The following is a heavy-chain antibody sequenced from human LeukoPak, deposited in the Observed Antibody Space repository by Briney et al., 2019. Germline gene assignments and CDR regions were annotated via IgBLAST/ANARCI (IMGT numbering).Heavy chain of an antibody. CDR1: GFTFSSYA. V-gene: IGHV3-30*04. Sequence: GRSLRLSCAASGFTFSSYAMHWVRQAPGKGLEWVAVISYDGSNKYYADSVKGRFTISRDNSKNTLYLRMNSLRAEDTAVYYCAREGTMVRGVIHYWGQGTLVTVSS. CDR2: ISYDGSNK. CDR3: AREGTMVRGVIHY. D-gene: IGHD3-10*01. J-gene: IGHJ4*02.